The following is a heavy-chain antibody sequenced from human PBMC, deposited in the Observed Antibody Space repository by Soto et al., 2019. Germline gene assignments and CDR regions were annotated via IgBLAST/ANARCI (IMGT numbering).Heavy chain of an antibody. D-gene: IGHD3-10*01. Sequence: GGSLRLSCAASGFTFSGYAMSWVRQAPGKGLEWVSSISGSGSSTYYADSVKGRFTISRDNSKNTLYLQMNSMRAEDTAVYYCARDARGVDAFDIWGQGTMVTVSS. CDR3: ARDARGVDAFDI. V-gene: IGHV3-23*01. CDR2: ISGSGSST. CDR1: GFTFSGYA. J-gene: IGHJ3*02.